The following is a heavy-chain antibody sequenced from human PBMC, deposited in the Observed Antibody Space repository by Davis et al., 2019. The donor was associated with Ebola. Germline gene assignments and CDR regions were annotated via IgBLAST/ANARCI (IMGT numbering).Heavy chain of an antibody. Sequence: AASVKVSCKVSGYTLPELSMHWVRQAPGKGLEWMGGFDPEDGETIYAQKFLGRVTITADESTSTAYMELSSLRSGDTAVYYFAGGEWELLGARFDPWGQGTLVTVSS. D-gene: IGHD1-26*01. V-gene: IGHV1-24*01. CDR2: FDPEDGET. CDR1: GYTLPELS. J-gene: IGHJ5*02. CDR3: AGGEWELLGARFDP.